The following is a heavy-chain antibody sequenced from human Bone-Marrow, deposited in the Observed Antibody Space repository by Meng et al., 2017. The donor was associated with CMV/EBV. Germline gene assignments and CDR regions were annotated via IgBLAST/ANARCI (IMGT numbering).Heavy chain of an antibody. CDR2: IGTGGDT. CDR1: GFAFSSYA. V-gene: IGHV3-47*01. Sequence: GESLKISCAASGFAFSSYALHWVRRAPGKGLEWVSAIGTGGDTYYADSVMGRFTISRDNAKNSLYLQMNSLRAEDTAVYYCARYPYDFWSGGWFDPWGQGTLVTVSS. CDR3: ARYPYDFWSGGWFDP. D-gene: IGHD3-3*01. J-gene: IGHJ5*02.